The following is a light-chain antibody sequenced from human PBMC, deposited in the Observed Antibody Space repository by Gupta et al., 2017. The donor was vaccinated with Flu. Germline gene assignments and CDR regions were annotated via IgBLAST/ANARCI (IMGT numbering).Light chain of an antibody. Sequence: QSVLTQPPSVSGAPGPRVTIPCTGSSSNIGAGYNVQWYQQLPGTAPKLLIYGNTNRPSGVPDRFSGSKSGTSASPAITSASLAITGLQAEDEADYYCQSYDSSLSGYVFGTGTKVTVL. CDR1: SSNIGAGYN. V-gene: IGLV1-40*01. CDR3: QSYDSSLSGYV. J-gene: IGLJ1*01. CDR2: GNT.